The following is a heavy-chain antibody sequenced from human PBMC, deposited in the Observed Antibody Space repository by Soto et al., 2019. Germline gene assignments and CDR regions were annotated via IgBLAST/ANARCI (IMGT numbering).Heavy chain of an antibody. CDR1: GYTFTSYY. J-gene: IGHJ3*02. Sequence: ASVKVSCKASGYTFTSYYMHWVRQAPGQGLEWMGIINPSGGSTSYAQKFQGRVTMTRDTSTSTVYMELSSLRSEDTAVYYCAREVVVVAATPEVAFDIWGQGTMVTVSS. CDR3: AREVVVVAATPEVAFDI. D-gene: IGHD2-15*01. CDR2: INPSGGST. V-gene: IGHV1-46*01.